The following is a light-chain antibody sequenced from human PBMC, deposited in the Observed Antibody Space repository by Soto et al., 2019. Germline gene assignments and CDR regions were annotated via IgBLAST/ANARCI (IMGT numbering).Light chain of an antibody. J-gene: IGKJ4*01. Sequence: DIVLTQSPGTLSLSPGERATLSCRASQSVSSSYLAWYQQKPGQAPRLLIYGASSRVTGIPARFSGSGSGTEFTLTISSLQSEDFALYYCQQYNNWPLTFGGGTKVDIK. CDR3: QQYNNWPLT. CDR1: QSVSSSY. CDR2: GAS. V-gene: IGKV3-15*01.